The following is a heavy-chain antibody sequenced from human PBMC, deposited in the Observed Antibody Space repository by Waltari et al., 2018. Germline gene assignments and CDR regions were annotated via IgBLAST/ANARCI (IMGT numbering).Heavy chain of an antibody. V-gene: IGHV1-69*12. CDR3: ARAEYYGSGSYIAMDV. CDR2: FITMFGTA. Sequence: QVQLVQSGAEVKKPGSSVKVSCKASGGTFSSYAISWVRQAPGQGLEWMGGFITMFGTASYAQKFQGRVTITADESPSTAYMGLGSLRSEDTAVYYCARAEYYGSGSYIAMDVWGKGTTVTVSS. D-gene: IGHD3-10*01. J-gene: IGHJ6*03. CDR1: GGTFSSYA.